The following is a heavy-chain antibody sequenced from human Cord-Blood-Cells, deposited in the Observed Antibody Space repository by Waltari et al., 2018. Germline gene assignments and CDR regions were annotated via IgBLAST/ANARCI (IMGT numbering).Heavy chain of an antibody. CDR3: ARDGVLAVAGFDY. CDR1: GFTFSSYW. Sequence: EVQLVESGGGLVQPGGSLRLSCAASGFTFSSYWMSWVRQAPGKGLEWVANIKQDGSEKYYVDSVKGRFTISRDNAKNSLYLQMNSLRAEDMAVYYCARDGVLAVAGFDYWGQGTLVTVSS. V-gene: IGHV3-7*01. J-gene: IGHJ4*02. CDR2: IKQDGSEK. D-gene: IGHD6-19*01.